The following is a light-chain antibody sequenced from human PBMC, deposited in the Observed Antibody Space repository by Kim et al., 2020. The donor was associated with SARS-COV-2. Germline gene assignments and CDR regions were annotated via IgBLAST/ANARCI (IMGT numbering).Light chain of an antibody. CDR1: QSVSSSY. Sequence: PGQRVTLSCRASQSVSSSYLTWYQQKPGQAPRLLIYGASTSATGIPARFSGSGSGTDFTLTISSLQPEDFAVYYCQQDYNLPMYTFGQGTKL. CDR2: GAS. J-gene: IGKJ2*01. CDR3: QQDYNLPMYT. V-gene: IGKV3D-7*01.